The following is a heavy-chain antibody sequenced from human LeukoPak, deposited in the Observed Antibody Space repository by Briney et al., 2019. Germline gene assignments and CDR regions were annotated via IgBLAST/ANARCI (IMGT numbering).Heavy chain of an antibody. CDR3: AKDRGYYYYYGMDV. D-gene: IGHD5-24*01. Sequence: GGSLRLSCAASEFVFSDYYMSWVRQAPGKGLEWVSYISSGGDTKYYADSVKGRFTISRDNSKNTLYLQMNSLRAEDTAVYYCAKDRGYYYYYGMDVWGQGTTVTVSS. J-gene: IGHJ6*02. CDR2: ISSGGDTK. V-gene: IGHV3-11*04. CDR1: EFVFSDYY.